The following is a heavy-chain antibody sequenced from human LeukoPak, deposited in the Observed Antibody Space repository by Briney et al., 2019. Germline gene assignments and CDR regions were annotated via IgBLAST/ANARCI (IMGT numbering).Heavy chain of an antibody. D-gene: IGHD3-9*01. CDR1: GGSFSGYY. Sequence: SETLSLTCAVYGGSFSGYYWSWIRQPPGKGLEWIGEINHSGSTNYNPSLKSRVTISVDTSKNQFSLKLSSVTAADTAVYYCARAYYDIPPNWFDPWGQGTLVTVSS. J-gene: IGHJ5*02. CDR2: INHSGST. CDR3: ARAYYDIPPNWFDP. V-gene: IGHV4-34*01.